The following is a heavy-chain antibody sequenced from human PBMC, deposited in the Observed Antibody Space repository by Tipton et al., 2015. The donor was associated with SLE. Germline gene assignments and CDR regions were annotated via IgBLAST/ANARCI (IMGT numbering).Heavy chain of an antibody. Sequence: TLSLTCAVYGGSFSGYYWSWVRQPPGKGLEWIGEINHIGSTNYSPSLKSRVTVSVDTSKNQVSLNLTSVTAADTAVYYCARGPTPPFGSGWYSFDYWGQGTLVTVSS. CDR2: INHIGST. CDR1: GGSFSGYY. J-gene: IGHJ4*02. CDR3: ARGPTPPFGSGWYSFDY. V-gene: IGHV4-34*01. D-gene: IGHD6-19*01.